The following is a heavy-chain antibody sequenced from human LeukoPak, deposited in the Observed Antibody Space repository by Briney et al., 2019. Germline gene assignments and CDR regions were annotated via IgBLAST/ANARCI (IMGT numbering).Heavy chain of an antibody. V-gene: IGHV4-4*09. Sequence: SETLSLTCTVSGRSISSYYWSWIRQPPGKGLEWIGYIYTSGSTNYNPSLKSRVTISVDTSKNQFSRKLRSVTAADTAVYYCARRMIAAAAYFDYWGQGTLVTVSS. CDR2: IYTSGST. J-gene: IGHJ4*02. CDR1: GRSISSYY. D-gene: IGHD6-13*01. CDR3: ARRMIAAAAYFDY.